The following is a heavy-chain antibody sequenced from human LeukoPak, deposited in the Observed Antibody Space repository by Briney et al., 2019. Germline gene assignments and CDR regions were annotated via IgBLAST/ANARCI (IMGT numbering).Heavy chain of an antibody. CDR1: GGTFSSYA. Sequence: GSSVKVSCKASGGTFSSYAISWVRQAPGQGLEWMGIINPSGGSTSYAQKFQGRVTMTRDTSTSTVYMELSSLRSEDTAVYYCAKGGWEGYYYYMDVWGKGTTVTVSS. V-gene: IGHV1-46*01. CDR2: INPSGGST. J-gene: IGHJ6*03. CDR3: AKGGWEGYYYYMDV. D-gene: IGHD1-26*01.